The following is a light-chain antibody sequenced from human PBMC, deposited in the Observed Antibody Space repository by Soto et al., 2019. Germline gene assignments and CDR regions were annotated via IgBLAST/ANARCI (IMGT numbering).Light chain of an antibody. CDR2: AAS. V-gene: IGKV1-9*01. J-gene: IGKJ5*01. CDR3: PRRTSYPVT. Sequence: IQLTQSPSSLSASVGDRVTITCRASQGISSHLAWYQQKPGKAPKLLIYAASTLQTGVPSRFIGGGSGTAFFITLSSLQPEDFATYYCPRRTSYPVTCGKGTRRVIK. CDR1: QGISSH.